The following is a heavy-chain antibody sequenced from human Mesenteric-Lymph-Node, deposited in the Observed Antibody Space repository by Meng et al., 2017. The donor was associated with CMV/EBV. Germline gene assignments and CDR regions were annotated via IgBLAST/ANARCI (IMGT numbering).Heavy chain of an antibody. J-gene: IGHJ4*02. CDR1: GGSVNSGRYY. CDR2: IFHSGST. CDR3: ARDTGVNFDY. D-gene: IGHD2-8*02. V-gene: IGHV4-61*01. Sequence: LTCPVSGGSVNSGRYYWSWIRQPPGKGLKWIGYIFHSGSTYYNPSLKSRVTISVDTSKNQFSLKLTSVTAADTALYYCARDTGVNFDYWGQGTLVTVSS.